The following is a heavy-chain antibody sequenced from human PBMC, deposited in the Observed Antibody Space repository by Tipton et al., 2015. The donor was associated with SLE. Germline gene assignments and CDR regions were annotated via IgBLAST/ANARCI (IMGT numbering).Heavy chain of an antibody. CDR3: ASTHSTVPARPNYYYYMDV. CDR2: ISYSGST. Sequence: GLVKPSETLSLNCTVSGGSITSHYWSWIRQPPGKGLEWIGYISYSGSTYYNPSLKSRAAFSVDTSNNQVSLKLTSVTAADTAVYYCASTHSTVPARPNYYYYMDVWGTGTTVTVSS. V-gene: IGHV4-59*06. J-gene: IGHJ6*03. D-gene: IGHD4-17*01. CDR1: GGSITSHY.